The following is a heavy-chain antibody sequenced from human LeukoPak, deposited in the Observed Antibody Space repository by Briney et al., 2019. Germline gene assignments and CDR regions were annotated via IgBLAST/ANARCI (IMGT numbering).Heavy chain of an antibody. CDR1: GGSISSSSYY. Sequence: PSETLPLTCTVSGGSISSSSYYWNWIRQPPGKGLEWIGYIYSSGSTNYNPSLKSRVTISVDTSKNQFSLKLSSVTAADTAVYYCATRRGYCSGGNCNYYFDYWGQGTLVTVSS. V-gene: IGHV4-61*01. D-gene: IGHD2-15*01. CDR2: IYSSGST. J-gene: IGHJ4*02. CDR3: ATRRGYCSGGNCNYYFDY.